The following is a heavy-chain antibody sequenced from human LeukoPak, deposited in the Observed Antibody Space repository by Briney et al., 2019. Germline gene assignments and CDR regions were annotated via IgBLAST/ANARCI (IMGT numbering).Heavy chain of an antibody. V-gene: IGHV3-23*01. Sequence: GGSLRLSCAASGVTFSSHAMSWVRQAPGKGLEWVSAILSSGGSTYYADSVKDRFTISRDNSKNTLYLQMNSLRAEDTAVYYCTKGRGWAWFDPCGQGTLVIVSS. J-gene: IGHJ5*02. CDR2: ILSSGGST. D-gene: IGHD6-19*01. CDR3: TKGRGWAWFDP. CDR1: GVTFSSHA.